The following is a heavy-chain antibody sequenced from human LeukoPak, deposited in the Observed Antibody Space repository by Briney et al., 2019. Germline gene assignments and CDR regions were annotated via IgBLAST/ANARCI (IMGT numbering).Heavy chain of an antibody. CDR2: GYGGTR. Sequence: GGSLRLSCTASGFIFADYSMSWVRRAPGKGLEWVGFGYGGTREYAAAVKGRFIISRDDSKSIAYLQMNSLKTEDTAVYYCISWISRDGLKAWGQGTMVTVSS. CDR3: ISWISRDGLKA. V-gene: IGHV3-49*04. CDR1: GFIFADYS. J-gene: IGHJ3*01. D-gene: IGHD2-2*03.